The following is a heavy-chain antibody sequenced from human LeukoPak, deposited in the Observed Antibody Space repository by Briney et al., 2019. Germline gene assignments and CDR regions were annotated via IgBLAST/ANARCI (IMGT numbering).Heavy chain of an antibody. CDR2: IYYSGST. CDR3: ARASAYCGGDCYYNALDI. D-gene: IGHD2-21*02. CDR1: GGSISSYY. J-gene: IGHJ3*02. Sequence: SETLSLTCTVSGGSISSYYWSWIRQPPGKGLEWIGYIYYSGSTNYNPSLKSRVTISVDTSKNQFSLKLSSVTAADTAVYYCARASAYCGGDCYYNALDIWGQGTMVTVSS. V-gene: IGHV4-59*01.